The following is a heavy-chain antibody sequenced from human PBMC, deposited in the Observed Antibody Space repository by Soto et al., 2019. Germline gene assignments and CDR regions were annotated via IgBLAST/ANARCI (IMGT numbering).Heavy chain of an antibody. CDR2: IVVGSGNT. CDR3: EAYAYDPDAFAI. CDR1: GFAFTSSA. J-gene: IGHJ3*02. Sequence: SVKVSCKASGFAFTSSAVQWVRQARGQRLEWIGWIVVGSGNTNYAQKFQERVTITRDMSTSTAYMELSSLRSEDTAVYYCEAYAYDPDAFAIPAQGTIVTVSS. V-gene: IGHV1-58*01. D-gene: IGHD2-2*01.